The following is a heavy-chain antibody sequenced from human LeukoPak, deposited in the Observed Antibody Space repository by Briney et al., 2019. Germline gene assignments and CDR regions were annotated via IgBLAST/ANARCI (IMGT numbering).Heavy chain of an antibody. CDR3: ARGRMTTATHDAFDI. V-gene: IGHV1-2*02. J-gene: IGHJ3*02. CDR2: INPNSGGT. D-gene: IGHD4-17*01. Sequence: ASVKVSCKASGYTFTGYYMHWVRQAPGQGLEWMGWINPNSGGTNYAQKFQGRVTMTRDTPISTAYMELSRLRSDDTAVYYCARGRMTTATHDAFDIWGQGTMVTVSS. CDR1: GYTFTGYY.